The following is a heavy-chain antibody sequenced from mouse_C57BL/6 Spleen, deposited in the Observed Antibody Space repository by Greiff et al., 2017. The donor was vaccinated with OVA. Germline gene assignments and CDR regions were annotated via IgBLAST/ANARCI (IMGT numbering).Heavy chain of an antibody. CDR2: IDPSDSET. CDR1: GYTFTSYW. CDR3: VRFGYDVGYAY. V-gene: IGHV1-52*01. Sequence: VQLQQPGAELVRPGSSVKLSCKASGYTFTSYWMHWVKQRPIQGLEWIGNIDPSDSETHYNQKFKDKATLTVDKSSSTAYMQLSSLTSEDSAVCNSVRFGYDVGYAYWGQGTLVTVSA. D-gene: IGHD2-2*01. J-gene: IGHJ3*01.